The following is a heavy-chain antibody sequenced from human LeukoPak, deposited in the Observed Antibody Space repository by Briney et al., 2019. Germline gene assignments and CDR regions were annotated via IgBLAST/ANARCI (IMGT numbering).Heavy chain of an antibody. J-gene: IGHJ4*02. CDR3: ARRLVGANVFDY. V-gene: IGHV4-38-2*01. CDR2: IYHSVST. Sequence: SETLSLTCAVSGYSISSGYYWGWIRQPPGKGLEWIGSIYHSVSTYYNPSLKSRVTISVDTSKNQFSLKLSSVTAADTAVYYCARRLVGANVFDYWGQGTLVTVSS. D-gene: IGHD1-26*01. CDR1: GYSISSGYY.